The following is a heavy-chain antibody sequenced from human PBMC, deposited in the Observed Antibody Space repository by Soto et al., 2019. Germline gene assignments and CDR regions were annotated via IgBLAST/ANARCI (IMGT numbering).Heavy chain of an antibody. CDR1: GFTFSSYS. D-gene: IGHD6-6*01. CDR3: ARGMGGYSSSSGGGY. CDR2: ISSSSSYI. Sequence: GGSLRLSCAASGFTFSSYSMNWVRQAPGKGLEWVSSISSSSSYIYYADSVKGRFTISRDNAKNSLYLQMNSLRAEDTAVYYCARGMGGYSSSSGGGYWGQGTLVTVSS. V-gene: IGHV3-21*01. J-gene: IGHJ4*02.